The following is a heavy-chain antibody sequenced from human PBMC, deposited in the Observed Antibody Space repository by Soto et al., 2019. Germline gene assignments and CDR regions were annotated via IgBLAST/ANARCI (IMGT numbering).Heavy chain of an antibody. CDR3: AREAAVGPFDN. CDR2: INPSGGST. CDR1: GYSFTSYY. J-gene: IGHJ4*02. D-gene: IGHD6-13*01. V-gene: IGHV1-46*01. Sequence: QVQLVQSGAEVKKPGASVKLSCKASGYSFTSYYIDWVRQAPGQGLEWIGMINPSGGSTESAQKFQGRVTMTRDTSTSTVYLELSGLRFEDTAVYFCAREAAVGPFDNWGQGTLVTVSS.